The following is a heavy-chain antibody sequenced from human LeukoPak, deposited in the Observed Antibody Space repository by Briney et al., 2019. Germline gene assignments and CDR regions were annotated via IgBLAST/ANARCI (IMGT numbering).Heavy chain of an antibody. CDR2: IWYDGSNK. D-gene: IGHD6-13*01. J-gene: IGHJ4*02. V-gene: IGHV3-33*01. CDR3: AIHPIKQQLVLVDY. Sequence: GRSLRLSCAASGFTFSSYGMHWVRQAPGKGLEWVAVIWYDGSNKYYADSVKGRFTISRDNSKNTLYLQMNSLRAEDTAVHYCAIHPIKQQLVLVDYWGQGTLVTVSS. CDR1: GFTFSSYG.